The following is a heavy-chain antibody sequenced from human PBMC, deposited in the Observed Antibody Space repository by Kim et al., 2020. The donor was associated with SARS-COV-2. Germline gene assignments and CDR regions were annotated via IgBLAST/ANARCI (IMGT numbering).Heavy chain of an antibody. Sequence: SETLSLTCAVYGGSFSGYYWSWIRQPPGKGLEWIGEINHSGSTNYNPSLKSRVTISVDTSKNQFSLKLSSVTAADTAVYYCASASIYCSSTSCYSFWFDP. D-gene: IGHD2-2*01. CDR2: INHSGST. CDR3: ASASIYCSSTSCYSFWFDP. V-gene: IGHV4-34*01. CDR1: GGSFSGYY. J-gene: IGHJ5*02.